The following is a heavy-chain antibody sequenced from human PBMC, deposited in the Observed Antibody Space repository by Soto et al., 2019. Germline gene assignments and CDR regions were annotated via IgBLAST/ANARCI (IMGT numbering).Heavy chain of an antibody. CDR2: IYHSGST. D-gene: IGHD4-4*01. CDR3: ARVTVTPHDAFDI. V-gene: IGHV4-4*02. J-gene: IGHJ3*02. CDR1: GGSISSSNW. Sequence: QVQLQESGPGLVKPSGTLSLTCAVSGGSISSSNWWSWVRQPPGKGLEWIGEIYHSGSTNYNPSLKIRVTISVDKSKNKFSLKLSSVTAADTAVYYCARVTVTPHDAFDIWGQGTMVTVSS.